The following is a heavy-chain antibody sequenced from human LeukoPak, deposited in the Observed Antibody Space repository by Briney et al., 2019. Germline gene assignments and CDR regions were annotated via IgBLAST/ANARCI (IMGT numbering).Heavy chain of an antibody. V-gene: IGHV3-23*01. CDR3: AKVVVVTNKFDY. J-gene: IGHJ4*02. D-gene: IGHD2-21*01. CDR1: GFTFSSYA. Sequence: GGPLRLSCAASGFTFSSYAMSWVRQAPGKGLEWVSAISGSGGSTYYADSVKGRFTISRDNSKNTLYLQMNSLRAEDTAVYYCAKVVVVTNKFDYWGQGTLVTVSS. CDR2: ISGSGGST.